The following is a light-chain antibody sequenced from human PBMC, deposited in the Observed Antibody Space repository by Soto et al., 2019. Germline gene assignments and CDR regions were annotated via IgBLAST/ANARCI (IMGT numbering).Light chain of an antibody. V-gene: IGKV1-39*01. CDR2: AAS. CDR3: QQSSGIPYT. Sequence: DIQMTQSPASLSASVGDRVTVTCRASQNIGIYLNWYQQQPGKAPKLLIYAASTLQSGVPSRFNGSGSGTDFTLTISSLQPEDFATYYCQQSSGIPYTFGQGTKAEIK. J-gene: IGKJ2*01. CDR1: QNIGIY.